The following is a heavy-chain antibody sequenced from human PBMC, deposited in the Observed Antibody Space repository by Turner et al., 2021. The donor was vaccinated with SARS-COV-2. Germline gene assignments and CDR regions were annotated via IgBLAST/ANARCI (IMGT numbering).Heavy chain of an antibody. CDR2: IYSGGST. Sequence: EVQLVESGGGLIQPGGSLRLSCAASGFTVSSNYMSWVRQAPGKGLEWVSVIYSGGSTYYADSVKGRFTISRDNSKNTLYLQMHSLRAEDTAVYYCAKTYNYDSSGYLSAPFDIWGQGTMVTVSS. CDR3: AKTYNYDSSGYLSAPFDI. J-gene: IGHJ3*02. CDR1: GFTVSSNY. D-gene: IGHD3-22*01. V-gene: IGHV3-66*03.